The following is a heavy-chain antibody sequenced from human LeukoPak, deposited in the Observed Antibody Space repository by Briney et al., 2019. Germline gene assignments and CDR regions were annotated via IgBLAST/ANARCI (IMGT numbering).Heavy chain of an antibody. D-gene: IGHD5-24*01. CDR2: IYYSGST. CDR3: ARARDGHINNWFDP. Sequence: SETLSLTCTVSGGSINSYYWSWIRQPPGKGLEWIGYIYYSGSTNYNPSLKSRVTISVDTSKNQFSLKMSSVTAADTAVYYCARARDGHINNWFDPWGQGTLVTVSS. V-gene: IGHV4-59*01. J-gene: IGHJ5*02. CDR1: GGSINSYY.